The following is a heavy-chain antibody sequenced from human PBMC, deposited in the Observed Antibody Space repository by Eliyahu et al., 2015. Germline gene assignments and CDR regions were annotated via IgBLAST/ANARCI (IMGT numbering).Heavy chain of an antibody. CDR1: GGTFXXXA. J-gene: IGHJ4*02. CDR2: IIPILGIA. Sequence: QVQLVQSGAEVKKPGSSVKVSCKASGGTFXXXAISWVRQAPGQGLEWMGRIIPILGIANYAQKFQGRVTITADKSTSTAYMELSSLRSEDTAVYYCARDPPIVGATVRRGNYFDYWGQGTLVTVSS. D-gene: IGHD1-26*01. V-gene: IGHV1-69*09. CDR3: ARDPPIVGATVRRGNYFDY.